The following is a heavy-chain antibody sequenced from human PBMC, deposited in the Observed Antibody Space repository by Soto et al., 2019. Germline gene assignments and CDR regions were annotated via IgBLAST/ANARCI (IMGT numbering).Heavy chain of an antibody. J-gene: IGHJ6*02. V-gene: IGHV1-69*01. CDR3: ARGRIVVVVSRGYYGMDV. D-gene: IGHD3-22*01. CDR1: GGTPSNSA. CDR2: IIPVFGIV. Sequence: QVQLVQSGAEVKKPGSSVRVSCKASGGTPSNSAFSWVRQAPGQGLEWMGGIIPVFGIVKYAQNLEGRVTITADESTNTAYKEPSSLRYEDRAVYYCARGRIVVVVSRGYYGMDVWGQGTTVTVSS.